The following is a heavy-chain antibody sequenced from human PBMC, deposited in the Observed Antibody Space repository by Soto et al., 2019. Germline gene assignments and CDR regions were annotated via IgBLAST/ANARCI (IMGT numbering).Heavy chain of an antibody. CDR1: GFAFRTYW. D-gene: IGHD5-18*01. J-gene: IGHJ6*02. CDR2: INQDGSEK. CDR3: ARDGSTSWYSYDYHGMDV. V-gene: IGHV3-7*05. Sequence: EVQLVESGGGLVQPGGSLRLSCGASGFAFRTYWLSWVRQAPGKGLEWVANINQDGSEKNYVDSVKGRFTISRDNAKNSLYLQMSSLRAEDTAIYYCARDGSTSWYSYDYHGMDVWGQGTTVTVSS.